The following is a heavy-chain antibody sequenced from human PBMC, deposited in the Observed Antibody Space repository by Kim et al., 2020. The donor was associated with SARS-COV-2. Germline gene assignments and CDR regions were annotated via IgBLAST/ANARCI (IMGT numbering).Heavy chain of an antibody. CDR3: ARGNSGYSGYDSYWGCSGGSCYTDY. CDR2: MNPNSGNT. J-gene: IGHJ4*02. Sequence: ASVKVSCKASGYTFTSYDINWVRQATGQGLEWMGWMNPNSGNTGYAQKFQGRVTMTRNTSISTAYMELSSLRSEDTAVYYCARGNSGYSGYDSYWGCSGGSCYTDYWGQGTLVTVSS. CDR1: GYTFTSYD. D-gene: IGHD2-15*01. V-gene: IGHV1-8*01.